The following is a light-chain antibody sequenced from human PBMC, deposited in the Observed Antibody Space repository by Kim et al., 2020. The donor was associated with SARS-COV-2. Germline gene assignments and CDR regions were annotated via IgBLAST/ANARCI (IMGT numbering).Light chain of an antibody. CDR3: QQRSHWPPTLI. V-gene: IGKV3-11*01. Sequence: PGERASLACRARQRVGNYLTWDRQKHGQPPRLLIYATSKRAAGIPPRFSGRGSGTDFTLTTTSLEPDEFAVYYSQQRSHWPPTLIFGGGTKVDIK. CDR2: ATS. CDR1: QRVGNY. J-gene: IGKJ4*01.